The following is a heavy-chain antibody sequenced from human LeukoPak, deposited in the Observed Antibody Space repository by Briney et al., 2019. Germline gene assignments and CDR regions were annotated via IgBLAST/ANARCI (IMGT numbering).Heavy chain of an antibody. CDR2: IRYDGSNK. CDR3: AKDSVLLRYYYDSSGPNWFDP. D-gene: IGHD3-22*01. J-gene: IGHJ5*02. V-gene: IGHV3-30*02. CDR1: GFTFSSYG. Sequence: PGGSLRLSCAASGFTFSSYGMHWVRQAPGEGLGWVAFIRYDGSNKYYADSVKGRFTISRDNSKNTLYLQMNSLRAEDTAVYYCAKDSVLLRYYYDSSGPNWFDPWGQGTLVTVSS.